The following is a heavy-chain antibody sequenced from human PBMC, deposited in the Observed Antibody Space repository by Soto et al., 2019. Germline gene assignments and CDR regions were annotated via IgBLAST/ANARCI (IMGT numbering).Heavy chain of an antibody. CDR2: IYPGDSDT. V-gene: IGHV5-51*03. J-gene: IGHJ4*02. CDR3: ARHTERNPLHFDY. Sequence: EVQLVQSGAEVKKPGESLKISCEGSGYSFSNYWIGWVRQMPGKGLEWMGIIYPGDSDTRYSPSFQGQVTISADKSISTAYLQWSSLKASDTAMYYCARHTERNPLHFDYWGQGTLVTVSS. D-gene: IGHD5-18*01. CDR1: GYSFSNYW.